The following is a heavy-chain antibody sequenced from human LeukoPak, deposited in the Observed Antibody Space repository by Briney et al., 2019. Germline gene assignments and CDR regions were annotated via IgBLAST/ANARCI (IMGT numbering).Heavy chain of an antibody. CDR1: GYTFTSYG. V-gene: IGHV1-18*01. CDR2: ISAYNGNT. D-gene: IGHD3-10*01. J-gene: IGHJ4*02. Sequence: ASVKVSCKASGYTFTSYGISWVRQAPGQGLEWMGWISAYNGNTNYAQKLQGRVTMTTDTSTSTAYMELRSLRSDDTAVYYCARDNLLWFGESITPHFDYRGQGTLVTVSS. CDR3: ARDNLLWFGESITPHFDY.